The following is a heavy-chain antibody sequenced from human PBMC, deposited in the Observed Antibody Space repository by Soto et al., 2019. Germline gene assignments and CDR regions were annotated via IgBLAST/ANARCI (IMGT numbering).Heavy chain of an antibody. V-gene: IGHV3-23*01. CDR1: GFSFDKYA. Sequence: GSLRLSCVASGFSFDKYAIIWVRQGPVKGQEWVSGITGSGRSIQYTASVKGRFTISRDNSKNTVYLQMDYLRAEDTAMYYCAKDDVSGDGLWLVSDWGQGTPVTVSS. D-gene: IGHD2-21*02. CDR2: ITGSGRSI. CDR3: AKDDVSGDGLWLVSD. J-gene: IGHJ4*02.